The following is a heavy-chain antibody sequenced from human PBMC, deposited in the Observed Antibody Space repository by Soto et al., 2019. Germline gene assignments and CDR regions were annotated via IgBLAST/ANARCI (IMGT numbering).Heavy chain of an antibody. V-gene: IGHV1-69*06. CDR3: ARGAYGSGNYYTGPSAFDI. CDR2: TIPVFNTA. Sequence: QVQLEQSGAEVKKPGSSVKVSCKASGGTFSDHGVAWLRQAPGQGLEWMGGTIPVFNTAKYAQKFQGRVTVAADKFTNIAYKELSSLRSADTAFYFCARGAYGSGNYYTGPSAFDIWGQGTMVIVSS. CDR1: GGTFSDHG. J-gene: IGHJ3*02. D-gene: IGHD3-10*01.